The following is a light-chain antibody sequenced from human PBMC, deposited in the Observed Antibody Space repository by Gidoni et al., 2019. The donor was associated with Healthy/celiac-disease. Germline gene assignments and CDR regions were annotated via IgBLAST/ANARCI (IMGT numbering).Light chain of an antibody. J-gene: IGKJ2*01. Sequence: ELAMTQSPATLSVSQGERATLSCRASLSVSSNVAWYQQKPGQAPRLLTYGASTRATVIPARFSGSGSGTEFTLTISSRQPEDFAVYYCQQYNNCPYTFGQGTKLEIK. CDR3: QQYNNCPYT. CDR2: GAS. CDR1: LSVSSN. V-gene: IGKV3-15*01.